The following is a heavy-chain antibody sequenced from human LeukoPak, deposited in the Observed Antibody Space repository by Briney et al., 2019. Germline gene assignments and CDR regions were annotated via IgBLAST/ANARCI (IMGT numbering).Heavy chain of an antibody. V-gene: IGHV3-21*04. CDR2: ISSSSSYI. CDR1: GFTFSSYS. Sequence: GGSLRLSCATSGFTFSSYSMNWVRQAPGKGLEWVSSISSSSSYIYYADSVKGRFTISRDNAKNSLYLQMNSLRAEDTAKYYCAKSLLTTATGTGRASDIWGQGTMVTVSS. CDR3: AKSLLTTATGTGRASDI. D-gene: IGHD1-1*01. J-gene: IGHJ3*02.